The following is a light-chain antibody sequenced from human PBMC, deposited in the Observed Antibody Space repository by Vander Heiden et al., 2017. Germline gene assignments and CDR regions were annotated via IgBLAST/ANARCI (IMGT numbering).Light chain of an antibody. CDR3: QTWGTGLNWV. CDR1: SGHSNYA. V-gene: IGLV4-69*01. CDR2: VNSDGSQ. Sequence: QLVLTQSPSASASLGASVKLTCTLSSGHSNYAIAWHQQQPEKGPRYLMKVNSDGSQIKGDGIPDRFSGSSSGAERYLIISSRQSEDEGDYYCQTWGTGLNWVFGGGTKLTVL. J-gene: IGLJ3*02.